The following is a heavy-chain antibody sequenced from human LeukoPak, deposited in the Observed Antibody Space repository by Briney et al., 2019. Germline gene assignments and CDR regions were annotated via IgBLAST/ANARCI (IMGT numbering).Heavy chain of an antibody. Sequence: GGSLRLSCAASGFTFSSYAMSWVRQAPGKGLEWVSAISGSGGSTYYADSVKGRFTISRDNSKNTLYLQMNSLRAEDTAIYYCAKDYVWGSYRPDYFDYWGQGTLVTVSS. V-gene: IGHV3-23*01. CDR2: ISGSGGST. CDR3: AKDYVWGSYRPDYFDY. CDR1: GFTFSSYA. J-gene: IGHJ4*02. D-gene: IGHD3-16*02.